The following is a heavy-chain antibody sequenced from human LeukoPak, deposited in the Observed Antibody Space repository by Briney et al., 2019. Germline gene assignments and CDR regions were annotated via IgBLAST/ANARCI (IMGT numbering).Heavy chain of an antibody. V-gene: IGHV1-8*01. Sequence: ASVKVSCKASGDTFTTYDINWVRQAPGQGLEWMGWMNPKSGNTVYAQKFQGRVIMTRDTSKSTAYMELSSLRSEDTAVYYCGRAITIFDYYYMDVWGKGSTVTVSS. D-gene: IGHD3-3*01. CDR1: GDTFTTYD. CDR3: GRAITIFDYYYMDV. J-gene: IGHJ6*03. CDR2: MNPKSGNT.